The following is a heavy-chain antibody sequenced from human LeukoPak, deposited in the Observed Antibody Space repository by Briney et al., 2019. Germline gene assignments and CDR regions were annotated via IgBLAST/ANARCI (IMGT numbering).Heavy chain of an antibody. CDR3: ARCSGGIHTPFDY. Sequence: SETLSLTCAVYGGSFSGYYWSWIRQPPGKGLEWTGEINHSGSTNYNPSLKSRVTISVDTSKNQFSLKLSSVTAADTAVYYCARCSGGIHTPFDYWGQGTLVTISS. CDR1: GGSFSGYY. V-gene: IGHV4-34*01. CDR2: INHSGST. D-gene: IGHD2-15*01. J-gene: IGHJ4*02.